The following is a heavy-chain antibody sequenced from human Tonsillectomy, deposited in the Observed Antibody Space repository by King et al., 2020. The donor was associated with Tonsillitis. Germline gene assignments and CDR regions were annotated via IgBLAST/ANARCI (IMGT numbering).Heavy chain of an antibody. CDR1: GGSIRSSSYY. V-gene: IGHV4-39*01. Sequence: QLQLQESGPGLVKPSETLSLTCTVSGGSIRSSSYYWGWIRQPPGKGLEWIGSIYYSGSTYYNPSLKSRVTISVDTSKNQFSLKLTSVTAADTAVYYCARGYCSGGSCWLKNIYFDLWGQGSLVTVSS. CDR3: ARGYCSGGSCWLKNIYFDL. CDR2: IYYSGST. J-gene: IGHJ4*02. D-gene: IGHD2-15*01.